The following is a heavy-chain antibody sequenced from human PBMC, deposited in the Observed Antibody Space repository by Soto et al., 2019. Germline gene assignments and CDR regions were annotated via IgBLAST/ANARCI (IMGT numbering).Heavy chain of an antibody. D-gene: IGHD2-21*02. Sequence: QVQLQESGPGLVKPSETLSLTCTVSGGTISRYYWSWIRQPPGKGLEWIGYMYNTGSTVYNPSFKSRVTISVDTPKNQFSLKLNSVTAADTAVYYCARVLWGYCGTDCYPLDVWGQGTTVTVSS. CDR2: MYNTGST. CDR3: ARVLWGYCGTDCYPLDV. CDR1: GGTISRYY. V-gene: IGHV4-59*01. J-gene: IGHJ6*02.